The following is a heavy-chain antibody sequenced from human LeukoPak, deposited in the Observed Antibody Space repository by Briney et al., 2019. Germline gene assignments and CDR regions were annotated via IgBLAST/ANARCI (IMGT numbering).Heavy chain of an antibody. D-gene: IGHD1-1*01. CDR2: IYHSGST. V-gene: IGHV4-30-2*01. CDR3: ARDVGTGIDY. Sequence: PSETLSLTCTVSGGSISSGGYYWSWIRQPPGKGLEWIGYIYHSGSTYYNPSLKSRVTISVDRSKNQFSLKLSSVTAADTAVYYCARDVGTGIDYWGQGTLVTVSS. J-gene: IGHJ4*02. CDR1: GGSISSGGYY.